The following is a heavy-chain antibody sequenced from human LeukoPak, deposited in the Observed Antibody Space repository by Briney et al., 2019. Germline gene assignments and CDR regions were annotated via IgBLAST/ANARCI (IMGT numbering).Heavy chain of an antibody. CDR1: GFTFSSYA. CDR3: ARRMATISFDY. J-gene: IGHJ4*02. D-gene: IGHD5-24*01. Sequence: GGSLRLSCAASGFTFSSYAMSWVRQAPGKGLEWVSSISGSGGSTYYADSLKGRFTISRDNSKNTLYLQMNSLRGEDTAVYYCARRMATISFDYWGQGTLVTVS. V-gene: IGHV3-23*01. CDR2: ISGSGGST.